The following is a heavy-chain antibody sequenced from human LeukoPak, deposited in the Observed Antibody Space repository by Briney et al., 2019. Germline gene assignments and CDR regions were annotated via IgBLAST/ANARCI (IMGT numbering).Heavy chain of an antibody. CDR3: ATFGPGSNYDFWSGYYH. CDR2: ISAYNGNT. D-gene: IGHD3-3*01. V-gene: IGHV1-18*01. Sequence: ASVTVSCKASGYTFTSYGISWVRQAPGQGLEWMGWISAYNGNTNYAQTLQGRVTMTTDTSTSTAYMELRSLRSDDTAVYYCATFGPGSNYDFWSGYYHWGQGTLVTVSS. CDR1: GYTFTSYG. J-gene: IGHJ5*02.